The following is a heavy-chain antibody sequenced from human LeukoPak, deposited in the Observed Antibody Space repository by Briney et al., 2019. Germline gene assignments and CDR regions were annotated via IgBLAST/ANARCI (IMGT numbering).Heavy chain of an antibody. J-gene: IGHJ4*02. CDR1: GYTFTDYY. D-gene: IGHD5-12*01. CDR2: INPSSGGI. CDR3: ASVYSGYDLAQLDY. Sequence: ASVKVSCKASGYTFTDYYIHWVRQAPGQGLEWMGWINPSSGGINYAQKFQGRVTVTRVTSINTAYMELTRLTSDDTAVYYCASVYSGYDLAQLDYWGQGTLVTVSS. V-gene: IGHV1-2*02.